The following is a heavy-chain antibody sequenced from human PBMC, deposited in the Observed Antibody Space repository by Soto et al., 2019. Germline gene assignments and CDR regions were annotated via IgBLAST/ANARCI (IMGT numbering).Heavy chain of an antibody. CDR1: GFTFTSSA. V-gene: IGHV1-58*01. Sequence: GASVKVSCKASGFTFTSSAVQWVRQARGQRLEWIGWIVVGSGNTNYAQKFQERVTITRDMSTSTAYMELSSLRSEDTAVYYCAADNGYSGGWYQYYGMDVWGQGTTVTVSS. CDR2: IVVGSGNT. J-gene: IGHJ6*02. D-gene: IGHD6-19*01. CDR3: AADNGYSGGWYQYYGMDV.